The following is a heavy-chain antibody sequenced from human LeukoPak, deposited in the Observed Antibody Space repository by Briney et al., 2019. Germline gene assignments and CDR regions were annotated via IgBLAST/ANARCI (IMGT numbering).Heavy chain of an antibody. D-gene: IGHD2-15*01. J-gene: IGHJ3*02. CDR1: GGSISSYY. Sequence: SETLSLTCTVSGGSISSYYWSWIRQPPGKGLEWIGYIYYSVSTNYNPSLKSRVTISVDTSKNQFSLKLSSVTAADTAVYYCARQRRIQDAFDIWGQGTMVTVSS. CDR3: ARQRRIQDAFDI. V-gene: IGHV4-59*08. CDR2: IYYSVST.